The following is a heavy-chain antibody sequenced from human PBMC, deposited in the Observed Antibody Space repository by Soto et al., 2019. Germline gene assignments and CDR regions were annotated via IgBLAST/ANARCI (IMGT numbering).Heavy chain of an antibody. Sequence: SVKVSCKASGGTFSSYSISWVRQAPGQGLEWVGRIIPILGIANYAQKSQGRVTITADKSTRAAYMELNSLTSEDTAVYYCARVPKICSSASCYSFYFDSWDQGTQVTVSS. CDR2: IIPILGIA. D-gene: IGHD2-2*01. CDR3: ARVPKICSSASCYSFYFDS. CDR1: GGTFSSYS. J-gene: IGHJ4*02. V-gene: IGHV1-69*04.